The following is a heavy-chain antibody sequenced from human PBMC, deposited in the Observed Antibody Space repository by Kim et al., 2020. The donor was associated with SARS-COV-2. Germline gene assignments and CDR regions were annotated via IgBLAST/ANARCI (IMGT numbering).Heavy chain of an antibody. CDR2: IYFGGGP. CDR1: GGSISSSSYY. Sequence: SETLSLTCTVSGGSISSSSYYWGWIRQPPGKGLEWIGGIYFGGGPYNNPSLKSRGTLSVDTSKNQFSLKLSSVTAADTAVYYWARIFRVLRYFDNWGQGTLVTVSS. V-gene: IGHV4-39*01. J-gene: IGHJ4*02. D-gene: IGHD3-9*01. CDR3: ARIFRVLRYFDN.